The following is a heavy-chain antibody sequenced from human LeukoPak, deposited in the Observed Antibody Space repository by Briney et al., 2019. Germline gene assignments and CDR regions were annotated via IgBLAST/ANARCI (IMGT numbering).Heavy chain of an antibody. CDR3: ARDVEEGTFDI. D-gene: IGHD6-13*01. Sequence: GGSLRLSCAASVFTFSRFWMYSVCEGPRGGVWWVDNIDQSGGRNNYVDSVKGRFTISRDNAKNSLFLEMSSLRADDTAVYFCARDVEEGTFDIWGQGTTVTVSS. V-gene: IGHV3-7*05. CDR2: IDQSGGRN. CDR1: VFTFSRFW. J-gene: IGHJ3*02.